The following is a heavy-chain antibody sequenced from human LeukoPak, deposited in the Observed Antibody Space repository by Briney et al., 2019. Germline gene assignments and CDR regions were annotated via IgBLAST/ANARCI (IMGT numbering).Heavy chain of an antibody. CDR1: GGTFSSYA. V-gene: IGHV1-69*06. CDR3: ASVRGVRDYYYYYMDV. CDR2: IIPIFGTA. D-gene: IGHD3-10*01. Sequence: ASVKVSCKASGGTFSSYAISWVRQAPGQGLEWMGGIIPIFGTANYAQKFQGRVTVTADKSTSTAYMELSSLRSEDTAVYYCASVRGVRDYYYYYMDVWGKGTTVTVSS. J-gene: IGHJ6*03.